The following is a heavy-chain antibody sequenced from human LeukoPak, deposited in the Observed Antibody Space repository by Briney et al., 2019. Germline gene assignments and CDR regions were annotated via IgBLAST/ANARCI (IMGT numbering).Heavy chain of an antibody. CDR2: MNPNSGNT. D-gene: IGHD3-22*01. Sequence: ASVKVSCKASGYTFTSYDINWVRQATGQGLEWMGWMNPNSGNTGYAQKFQGRVTMTRNTSISTAYMELSSLRSEDTAVYYCARSLSSGYYLPTDAFDIWGQGTMVTVSS. CDR3: ARSLSSGYYLPTDAFDI. V-gene: IGHV1-8*01. J-gene: IGHJ3*02. CDR1: GYTFTSYD.